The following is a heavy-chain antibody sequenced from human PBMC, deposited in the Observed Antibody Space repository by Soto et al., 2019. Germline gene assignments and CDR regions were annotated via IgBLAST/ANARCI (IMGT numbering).Heavy chain of an antibody. CDR3: ARDASMIVVAK. V-gene: IGHV3-11*01. J-gene: IGHJ4*02. D-gene: IGHD3-22*01. CDR2: ISSSGNSI. CDR1: GFTFSDFY. Sequence: PGGSLRLSCTASGFTFSDFYMSWIRQAPGKGLEWISYISSSGNSIYYADSVKGRFTISRDNAKNSLYLQVNSLRAEDTAVYYCARDASMIVVAKWGQGTLVTVSS.